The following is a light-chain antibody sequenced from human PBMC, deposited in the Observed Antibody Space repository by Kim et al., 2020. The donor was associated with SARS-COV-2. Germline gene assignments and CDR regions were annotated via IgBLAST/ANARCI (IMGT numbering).Light chain of an antibody. V-gene: IGKV3-20*01. CDR3: QQYATSPET. Sequence: ENDLTQSPGTLPLSPGERATLSCRASQSVSSNFLAWYQQKAGQAPRLLIYSASSRASGIPDRFSGSGSGTDFTLTISTLGPEDFAVYYGQQYATSPETFGQGTKVDIK. CDR1: QSVSSNF. J-gene: IGKJ1*01. CDR2: SAS.